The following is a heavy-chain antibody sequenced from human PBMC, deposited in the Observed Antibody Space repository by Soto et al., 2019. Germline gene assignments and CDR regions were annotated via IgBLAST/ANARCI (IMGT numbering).Heavy chain of an antibody. CDR1: GGSISSYY. CDR2: IYYSGST. CDR3: ARRRSGWSLYYFDY. D-gene: IGHD6-19*01. Sequence: SETLSLTCTVSGGSISSYYWSWIRQPPGKGLEWIGYIYYSGSTNYNPSLKSRVTISVDTSKNQFSLKLSSVTAADTAVYYCARRRSGWSLYYFDYWGQGTLVTVSS. J-gene: IGHJ4*02. V-gene: IGHV4-59*08.